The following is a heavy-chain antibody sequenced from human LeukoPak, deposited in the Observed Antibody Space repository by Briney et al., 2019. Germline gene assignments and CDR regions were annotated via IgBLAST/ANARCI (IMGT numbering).Heavy chain of an antibody. V-gene: IGHV4-34*01. Sequence: PSETLSLTCAVYGGSFSGYYWSWIRQPPGKGLEWIGEINHSGSTNYNPSLKSRVTISVDTSKNQISLKLTSVTAADTAVYYCARHPSAVAGKTFDCWGQGTLVTVSS. CDR3: ARHPSAVAGKTFDC. CDR1: GGSFSGYY. CDR2: INHSGST. J-gene: IGHJ4*02. D-gene: IGHD6-19*01.